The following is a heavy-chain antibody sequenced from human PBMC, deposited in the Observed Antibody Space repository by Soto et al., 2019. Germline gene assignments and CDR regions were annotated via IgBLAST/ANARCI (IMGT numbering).Heavy chain of an antibody. V-gene: IGHV5-51*01. D-gene: IGHD3-22*01. CDR2: IYPSDSDT. CDR3: VRGDSSDYYTAAPADY. CDR1: GYSFINYW. Sequence: PGESLKISCRASGYSFINYWIGWVRQKPGKGLEWMGIIYPSDSDTKYSPSFQGQVTISADKSINTAYLQWRSLKASDTAIYFCVRGDSSDYYTAAPADYWGQGTLVTVS. J-gene: IGHJ4*01.